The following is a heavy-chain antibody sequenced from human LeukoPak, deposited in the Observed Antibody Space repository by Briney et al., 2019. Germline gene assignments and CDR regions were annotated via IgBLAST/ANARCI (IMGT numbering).Heavy chain of an antibody. J-gene: IGHJ6*02. CDR2: FYSGGNT. V-gene: IGHV3-53*04. CDR1: GFTVSINY. CDR3: ARGLGQDYYGMDV. D-gene: IGHD3-22*01. Sequence: GGSLRLSCAASGFTVSINYMSWVRQAPGKGLEWVSVFYSGGNTYYADSVKGRFTISRHNSKNTLYLQMNSLRAEDTAVYYCARGLGQDYYGMDVWGQGTTVTVSS.